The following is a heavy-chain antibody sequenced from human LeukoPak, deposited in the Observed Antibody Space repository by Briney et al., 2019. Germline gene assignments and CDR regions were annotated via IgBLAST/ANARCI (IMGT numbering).Heavy chain of an antibody. CDR2: IYTSGST. V-gene: IGHV4-4*07. CDR1: GGSISSYY. D-gene: IGHD2-2*03. J-gene: IGHJ4*02. Sequence: SETLSLTCTVSGGSISSYYWSWIRQPAGKGLEWIGRIYTSGSTNYNPSLKSRVTMSVDTSKNQFSLKLSSVTAADTAVYYCAREDGYCSSTSCYPYFDYWDQGTLVTVSS. CDR3: AREDGYCSSTSCYPYFDY.